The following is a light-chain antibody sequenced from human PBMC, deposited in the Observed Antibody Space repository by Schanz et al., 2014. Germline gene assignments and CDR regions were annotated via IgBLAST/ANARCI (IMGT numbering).Light chain of an antibody. Sequence: DIQMTQSPSTLSASVGDRVTITCRASQSISSWLAWYQQKPGKAPKLLIYDASSLESGVPSRFSGSGSGTDFTLTISSLQPEDFATYYCQQSYDTRWTFGQGTKVEIK. CDR2: DAS. V-gene: IGKV1-5*01. CDR3: QQSYDTRWT. CDR1: QSISSW. J-gene: IGKJ1*01.